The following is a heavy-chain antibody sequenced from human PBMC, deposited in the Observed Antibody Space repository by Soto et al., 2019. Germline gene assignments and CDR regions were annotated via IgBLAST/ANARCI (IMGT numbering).Heavy chain of an antibody. V-gene: IGHV4-59*08. D-gene: IGHD5-12*01. CDR2: IYYAGST. CDR3: ARRIVATETFYY. Sequence: PSETLSLTCTVSGGSMISDYWSWIRQPPGRGLEWIGFIYYAGSTKYNPSLNSRVTISVDTSKNQFSLTVTSVTAADTAVYYCARRIVATETFYYWGQGTLVTVSS. CDR1: GGSMISDY. J-gene: IGHJ4*02.